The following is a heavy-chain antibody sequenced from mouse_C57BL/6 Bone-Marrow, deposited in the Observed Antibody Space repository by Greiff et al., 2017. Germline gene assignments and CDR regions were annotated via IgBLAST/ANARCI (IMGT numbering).Heavy chain of an antibody. CDR1: GYTFTGYW. J-gene: IGHJ4*01. CDR2: ILPGSGST. D-gene: IGHD1-1*01. Sequence: VQLQQSGAELMKPGASVKLSCKATGYTFTGYWIEWVKQRPGHGLEWIGEILPGSGSTNYNEKFKGKATFTADTSSNTAYMQLSSLTTEDSAIYYCARPHYYGSSYDYYAMDYWGQGTSVTVSS. CDR3: ARPHYYGSSYDYYAMDY. V-gene: IGHV1-9*01.